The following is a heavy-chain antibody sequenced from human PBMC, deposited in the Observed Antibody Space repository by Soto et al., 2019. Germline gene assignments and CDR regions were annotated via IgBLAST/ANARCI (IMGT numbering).Heavy chain of an antibody. D-gene: IGHD4-4*01. CDR1: GGSFSTYG. CDR3: ARELDPDYSGNSLALDY. CDR2: IIPKFGTT. Sequence: QVQLVQSGAEVKKPGSSVKVSCKASGGSFSTYGINWVRLAPGQGLEWMGGIIPKFGTTNYAQKFRGRVTITADESTNTAYMELNYLRSEDTAVYLCARELDPDYSGNSLALDYWGQGTLVTVSS. J-gene: IGHJ4*02. V-gene: IGHV1-69*13.